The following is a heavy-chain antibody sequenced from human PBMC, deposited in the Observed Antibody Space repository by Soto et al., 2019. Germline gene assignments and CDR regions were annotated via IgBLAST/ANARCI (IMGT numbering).Heavy chain of an antibody. D-gene: IGHD3-10*01. CDR2: IYYSGST. V-gene: IGHV4-59*01. CDR3: ARGRGELDP. J-gene: IGHJ5*02. CDR1: GGSISSYY. Sequence: QVQLQESGPGLVKPSETLSLTCTVSGGSISSYYWSWIRQPPGKGLEWIGYIYYSGSTNYNPSLRSRVTISVDTCKNQFSLKLSSVTAADTAVYDCARGRGELDPWGQGTLVTVSS.